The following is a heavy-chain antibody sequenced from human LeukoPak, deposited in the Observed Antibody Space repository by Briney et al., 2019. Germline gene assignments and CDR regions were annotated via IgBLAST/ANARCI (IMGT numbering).Heavy chain of an antibody. CDR2: IIPIFGTA. CDR3: ARDGYGSGSYYSPYYMDV. V-gene: IGHV1-69*05. J-gene: IGHJ6*03. D-gene: IGHD3-10*01. CDR1: GGTFSSYA. Sequence: GSSVKVSCKASGGTFSSYAISWVRQAPGQGLEWMGGIIPIFGTANYAQKFQGRVTITTDESTSTAYMELSSLRSEDTAVYYCARDGYGSGSYYSPYYMDVWGKGTTVTVSS.